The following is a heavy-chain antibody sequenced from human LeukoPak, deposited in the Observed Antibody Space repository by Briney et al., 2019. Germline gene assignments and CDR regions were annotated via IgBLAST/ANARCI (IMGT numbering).Heavy chain of an antibody. CDR2: ISWNSGSI. J-gene: IGHJ4*02. CDR3: ARDPESSAFDL. V-gene: IGHV3-9*01. D-gene: IGHD5/OR15-5a*01. Sequence: GGSLRLSCAASGFTFDDYAMHWVRQAPGKGLEWVSAISWNSGSIGYADSVKGRSTISRDNARESLYIEINSLRADDTAVYYCARDPESSAFDLWGQGALVTVSS. CDR1: GFTFDDYA.